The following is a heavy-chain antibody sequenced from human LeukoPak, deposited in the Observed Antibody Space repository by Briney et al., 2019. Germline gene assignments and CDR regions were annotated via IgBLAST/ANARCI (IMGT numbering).Heavy chain of an antibody. D-gene: IGHD1-1*01. CDR2: IRSKANSYAT. V-gene: IGHV3-73*01. CDR3: TSAPGQSGFDP. CDR1: GFTFSGSA. Sequence: GASLRLSCAASGFTFSGSAMYWVRQASGKGLEWVGRIRSKANSYATAYAASVKGRFTISRDDSKITAYRQMNSLKAEYTAVYYCTSAPGQSGFDPWGQGTLVTVSS. J-gene: IGHJ5*02.